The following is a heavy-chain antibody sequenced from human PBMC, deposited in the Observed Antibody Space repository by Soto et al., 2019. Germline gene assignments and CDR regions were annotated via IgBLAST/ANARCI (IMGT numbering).Heavy chain of an antibody. CDR1: GFSFSSYA. D-gene: IGHD5-12*01. V-gene: IGHV3-23*01. Sequence: VQLLESGGGLVQPGGSLRLSCVASGFSFSSYAMVWVRQAPGKGLEWVSVISARGGSSYFADTVKGRFTISRDNSKNLLSLEMNSLRAEDTAIYFCAKGSIEYSASVDNWGQGTLVLVSS. J-gene: IGHJ4*02. CDR2: ISARGGSS. CDR3: AKGSIEYSASVDN.